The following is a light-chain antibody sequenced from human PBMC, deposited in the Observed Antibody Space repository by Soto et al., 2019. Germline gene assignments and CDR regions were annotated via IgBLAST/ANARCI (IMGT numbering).Light chain of an antibody. CDR1: QRISTY. Sequence: DIQMTQSPSSLSAAVGDRVAITCRASQRISTYLNWYQQRPGKSPELLIYGASDLQSGAPSRFSGLGSGTDFTLIISNLQPEDFATYYCQQCYSMPLTFGGGTKVEIK. J-gene: IGKJ4*01. CDR2: GAS. V-gene: IGKV1-39*01. CDR3: QQCYSMPLT.